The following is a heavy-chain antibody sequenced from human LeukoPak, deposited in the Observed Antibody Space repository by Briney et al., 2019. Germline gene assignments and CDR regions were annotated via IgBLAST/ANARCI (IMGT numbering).Heavy chain of an antibody. CDR2: INHSGST. D-gene: IGHD1-26*01. CDR3: AREPYKWELLRGGWYFDL. J-gene: IGHJ2*01. CDR1: GGSFSGYY. V-gene: IGHV4-34*01. Sequence: PSETLSLTCAVYGGSFSGYYWSWIRQPPGKGLEWIGEINHSGSTNYNPSLKSRVTISVDTSKNQFSLKLSSVTAADTAVYYCAREPYKWELLRGGWYFDLWGRGTLVTVSS.